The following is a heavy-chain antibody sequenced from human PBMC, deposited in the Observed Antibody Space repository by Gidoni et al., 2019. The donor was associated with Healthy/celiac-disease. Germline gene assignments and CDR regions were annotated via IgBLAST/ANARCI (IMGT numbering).Heavy chain of an antibody. V-gene: IGHV1-46*01. CDR2: INPSGGST. CDR3: ARVRYYYDSSGYSAFDI. CDR1: GYTFTSYY. D-gene: IGHD3-22*01. Sequence: QVQLVQSGAEVKKPGASVKVSCKASGYTFTSYYMHWVRQAPGQGLEWMGIINPSGGSTSYAQKFQGRVTMTRDTSTSTVYMELSSLRSEDTAVYYCARVRYYYDSSGYSAFDIWGQGTMVTVSS. J-gene: IGHJ3*02.